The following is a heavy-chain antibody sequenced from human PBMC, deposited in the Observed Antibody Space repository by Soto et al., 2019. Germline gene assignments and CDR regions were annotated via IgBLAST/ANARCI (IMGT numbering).Heavy chain of an antibody. CDR1: GYTFTSYC. CDR2: ISAYNGNT. CDR3: ARMPGSYSFDY. D-gene: IGHD1-26*01. Sequence: ASVKVSCKSSGYTFTSYCISWGRQAPGQGLEWMGWISAYNGNTNYAQKLQGRVTMTTDTSTSTAYMELRSLRSDDTAVYYCARMPGSYSFDYWGQGTLVTVSS. V-gene: IGHV1-18*01. J-gene: IGHJ4*02.